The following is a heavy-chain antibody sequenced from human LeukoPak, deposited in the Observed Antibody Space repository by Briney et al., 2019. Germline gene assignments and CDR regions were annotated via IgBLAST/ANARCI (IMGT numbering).Heavy chain of an antibody. CDR1: GYTFTGYY. D-gene: IGHD6-13*01. J-gene: IGHJ4*02. CDR2: INPNSGGT. V-gene: IGHV1-2*02. Sequence: ASVKVSCKASGYTFTGYYMHWVRQAPGQGLEWMGWINPNSGGTNYAQKFQGRVTMTRDTSISTAYMELSRLRSDDTAMYYCARSYSSSSNFDYWGQGTLVTVSS. CDR3: ARSYSSSSNFDY.